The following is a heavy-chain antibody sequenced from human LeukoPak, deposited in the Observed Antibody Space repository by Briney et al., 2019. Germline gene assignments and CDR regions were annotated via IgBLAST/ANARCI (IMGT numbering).Heavy chain of an antibody. CDR1: GFTFSSYA. J-gene: IGHJ4*02. CDR2: IWYDGSNK. Sequence: GGSLRLSCADSGFTFSSYAMSWVRQAPGKGLEWVAVIWYDGSNKYYADSVKGRFTISRDNSKNTLYLQMNSLRAEDTAVYYCARAPIAAAGTPYYFDYWGQGTLVTVSS. V-gene: IGHV3-33*08. D-gene: IGHD6-13*01. CDR3: ARAPIAAAGTPYYFDY.